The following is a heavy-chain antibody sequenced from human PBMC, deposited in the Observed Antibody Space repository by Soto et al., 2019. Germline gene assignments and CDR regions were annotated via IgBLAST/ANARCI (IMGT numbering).Heavy chain of an antibody. Sequence: PGGSLRLSCAASGFTFSSYGMHWVRQAPGKGLEWVAVISYDGSNKYYADPVKGRFTISRDNSKNTLYLQMNSLRAEDTAVYYCAKERRGYCSGGSCYLGRYFDLWGRGTLVTVSS. D-gene: IGHD2-15*01. CDR1: GFTFSSYG. CDR3: AKERRGYCSGGSCYLGRYFDL. V-gene: IGHV3-30*18. J-gene: IGHJ2*01. CDR2: ISYDGSNK.